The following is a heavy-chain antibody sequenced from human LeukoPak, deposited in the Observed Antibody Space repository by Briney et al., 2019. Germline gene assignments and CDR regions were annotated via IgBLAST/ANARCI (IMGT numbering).Heavy chain of an antibody. D-gene: IGHD4-17*01. CDR3: ASATVTTYYYYYYMDV. Sequence: ASVKVSCKASGYTFTGYYMHWVRQAPGQGLEWMGRINPNSGGTNYAQKFRGRVTMTRDTSISTAYMELSRLRSDDTAVYYCASATVTTYYYYYYMDVWGKGTTVTVSS. V-gene: IGHV1-2*06. J-gene: IGHJ6*03. CDR1: GYTFTGYY. CDR2: INPNSGGT.